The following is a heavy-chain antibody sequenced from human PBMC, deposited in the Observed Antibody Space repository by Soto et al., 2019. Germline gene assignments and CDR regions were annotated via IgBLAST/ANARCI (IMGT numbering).Heavy chain of an antibody. J-gene: IGHJ4*02. Sequence: EVQLLESGGGLVQPGGSLRLSCAASGFTFSSYAMSWVRQAPGKGLEWVSAISGSGGSTYYADSVKGRFTISRDNSKNTLYLQMNSLTAEDTAVYYCAKDQGSPLLGSGDYWGQGTLVTVSS. CDR3: AKDQGSPLLGSGDY. D-gene: IGHD3-10*01. V-gene: IGHV3-23*01. CDR1: GFTFSSYA. CDR2: ISGSGGST.